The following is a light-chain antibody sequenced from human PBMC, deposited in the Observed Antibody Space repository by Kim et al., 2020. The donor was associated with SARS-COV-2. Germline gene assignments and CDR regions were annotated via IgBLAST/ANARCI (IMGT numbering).Light chain of an antibody. CDR2: EVS. V-gene: IGLV2-23*02. J-gene: IGLJ3*02. Sequence: GQSITISCTGTSSDDGSYNLVSWYQQHPGKAPKLMIYEVSKRPSGVSNRFSGSKSGNTASLTISGLQAEDEADYYCCSYAGSSTLVFGGGTQLTVL. CDR3: CSYAGSSTLV. CDR1: SSDDGSYNL.